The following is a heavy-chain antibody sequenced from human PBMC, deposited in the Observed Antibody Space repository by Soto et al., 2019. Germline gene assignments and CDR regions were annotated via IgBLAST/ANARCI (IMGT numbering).Heavy chain of an antibody. CDR1: SGSISSSNW. D-gene: IGHD1-7*01. J-gene: IGHJ3*02. CDR3: ARAELELEAFDI. Sequence: SETLSLTCAVSSGSISSSNWWSWVRQPPGKGLEWIGEIYHSGSTNYNPSLKSRVTISVDKSKNQFSLKLSSVTAADTAVYYCARAELELEAFDIWGQGTMVTVSS. V-gene: IGHV4-4*02. CDR2: IYHSGST.